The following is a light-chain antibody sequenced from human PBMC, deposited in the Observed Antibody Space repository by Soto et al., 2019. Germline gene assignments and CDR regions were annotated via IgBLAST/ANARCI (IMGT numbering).Light chain of an antibody. J-gene: IGKJ4*01. CDR2: GAS. CDR3: QQHGRSPGVT. Sequence: EIVLTQSPGTLSLSPGERATLSCRASQSVNNRYLAWYQQIPGQAPRLVIFGASSRATGIPDRFSGSGSGTDFTITISRLEPEDFAVYYCQQHGRSPGVTFGGGTKVEIK. V-gene: IGKV3-20*01. CDR1: QSVNNRY.